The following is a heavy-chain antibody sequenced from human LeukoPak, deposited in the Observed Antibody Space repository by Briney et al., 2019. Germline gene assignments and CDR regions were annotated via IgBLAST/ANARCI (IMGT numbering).Heavy chain of an antibody. V-gene: IGHV3-9*01. CDR1: GFTFDDYA. D-gene: IGHD6-19*01. CDR2: ISWNSGSI. Sequence: SLRLSCAASGFTFDDYAMHWVRQAPGKGLEWVSGISWNSGSIGYADSVKGRFTISRDNAKNSLYLQMNSLRAEDTALYYCAKAGIAVAAFDIWGQGTMVTVSS. J-gene: IGHJ3*02. CDR3: AKAGIAVAAFDI.